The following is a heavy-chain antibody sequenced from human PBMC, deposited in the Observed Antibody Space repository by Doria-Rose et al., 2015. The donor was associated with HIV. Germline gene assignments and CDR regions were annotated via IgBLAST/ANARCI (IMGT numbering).Heavy chain of an antibody. Sequence: ASGFTFSPYWMHWVRQTPGKGLVWVSRIKSDGSWKNYADSVKGRFTISRDNAKKMVFLQMNSLRVEDTAVYYCVRDGDHYDFDFWGQGTLVTVSS. CDR3: VRDGDHYDFDF. CDR2: IKSDGSWK. CDR1: GFTFSPYW. V-gene: IGHV3-74*01. J-gene: IGHJ4*02. D-gene: IGHD5-12*01.